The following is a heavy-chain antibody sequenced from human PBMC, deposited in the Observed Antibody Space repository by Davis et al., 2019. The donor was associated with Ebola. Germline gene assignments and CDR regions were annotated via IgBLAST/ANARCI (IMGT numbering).Heavy chain of an antibody. V-gene: IGHV1-8*01. J-gene: IGHJ6*04. CDR2: MNPNSGNT. D-gene: IGHD3-3*01. Sequence: ASVKVSCKASGYTFTSYDINWVRQATGQGLEWMGWMNPNSGNTGYAQKFQGIVTMTRNTSISTAYMELSSLRSEDTAVYYCAVLFGVAPSVRYYGMDVWGKGTTVTVSS. CDR1: GYTFTSYD. CDR3: AVLFGVAPSVRYYGMDV.